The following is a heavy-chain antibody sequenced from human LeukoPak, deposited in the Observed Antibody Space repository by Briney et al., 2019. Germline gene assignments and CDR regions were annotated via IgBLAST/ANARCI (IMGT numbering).Heavy chain of an antibody. CDR1: GGSLSSSSYY. V-gene: IGHV4-30-2*01. D-gene: IGHD3-10*01. Sequence: SETLSLTCTVSGGSLSSSSYYWGWIRQPPGKGLEWIGYIYHSGSTYYNPSLKSRVTISVDRSKNQFSLKLSSVTAADTAVYYCASLPSSAPLAYGSGSYGGFDYWGQGTLVTVSS. CDR2: IYHSGST. J-gene: IGHJ4*02. CDR3: ASLPSSAPLAYGSGSYGGFDY.